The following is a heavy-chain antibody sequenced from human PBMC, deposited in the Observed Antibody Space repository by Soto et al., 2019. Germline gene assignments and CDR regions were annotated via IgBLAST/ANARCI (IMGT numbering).Heavy chain of an antibody. CDR1: GFTFSCYS. J-gene: IGHJ4*02. CDR3: ARAIHCSGGSCSGGSDY. V-gene: IGHV3-21*01. CDR2: ISSSSSYI. Sequence: GGSLRLPRSASGFTFSCYSMNWVRQAPGKGLEWVSSISSSSSYIYYADSVKGRFTISRDNAKNSLYLQMNSLRAEDTAVYYCARAIHCSGGSCSGGSDYWGQGTLVTVSS. D-gene: IGHD2-15*01.